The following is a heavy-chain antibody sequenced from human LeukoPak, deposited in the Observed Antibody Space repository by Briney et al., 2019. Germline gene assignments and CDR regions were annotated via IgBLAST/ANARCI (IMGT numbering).Heavy chain of an antibody. CDR1: GGSISSYY. Sequence: SETLSLTCTVSGGSISSYYWSWIRQPPGKGLEWIGYIYTSGSTNYNPSLKSRVTISVDTSKNQFSLKLSSVTAADTAVYYCARSHFWSGYYDYWGQGTLVNVSS. D-gene: IGHD3-3*02. V-gene: IGHV4-4*09. CDR2: IYTSGST. J-gene: IGHJ4*02. CDR3: ARSHFWSGYYDY.